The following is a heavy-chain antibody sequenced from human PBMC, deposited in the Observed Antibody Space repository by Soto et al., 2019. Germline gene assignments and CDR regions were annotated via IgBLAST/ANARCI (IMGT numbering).Heavy chain of an antibody. D-gene: IGHD6-6*01. V-gene: IGHV4-34*01. Sequence: PSETLSLTCAVYGGSFSGYYWSWIRQPPGKGLEWIGEINHSGSTNYNPSLKSRVTISVDTSKNQFSLKLSSVTAADTAVYYCARGAARPRHVLDYWGQGTLVTVSS. CDR2: INHSGST. CDR3: ARGAARPRHVLDY. CDR1: GGSFSGYY. J-gene: IGHJ4*02.